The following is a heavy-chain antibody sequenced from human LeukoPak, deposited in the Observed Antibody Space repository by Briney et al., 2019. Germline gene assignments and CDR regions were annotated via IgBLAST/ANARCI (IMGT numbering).Heavy chain of an antibody. CDR2: IKSKTDGGTT. V-gene: IGHV3-15*01. CDR1: GFTFSNAW. Sequence: PGGSLRLSCAASGFTFSNAWMSWVRQAPGKGLEWVGRIKSKTDGGTTYYADSVKGRFTISRDTSKNTLYLQMDSLRAEDTAVYYRARGGGAYCGDDCRRTLDYWGQGTLVTVSS. D-gene: IGHD2-21*02. CDR3: ARGGGAYCGDDCRRTLDY. J-gene: IGHJ4*02.